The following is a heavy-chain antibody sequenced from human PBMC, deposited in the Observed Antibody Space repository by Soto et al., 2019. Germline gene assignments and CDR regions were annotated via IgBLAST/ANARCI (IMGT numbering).Heavy chain of an antibody. CDR2: IWSDGSSE. CDR1: GFTFSDCG. CDR3: ASGHVYYESGWYSDY. D-gene: IGHD6-19*01. J-gene: IGHJ4*02. Sequence: QVQLVESGGGVVQPGRSLRLSCAASGFTFSDCGMHWVRQAPGKGLEWVAAIWSDGSSEYYADSVKGRFTISRDNSKDTLFLQMSSLRADDTAVYFCASGHVYYESGWYSDYWGQGTLVTVSS. V-gene: IGHV3-33*01.